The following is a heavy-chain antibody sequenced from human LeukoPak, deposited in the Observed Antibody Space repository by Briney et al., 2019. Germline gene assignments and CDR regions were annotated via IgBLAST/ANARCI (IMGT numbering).Heavy chain of an antibody. CDR1: GGTFSSYA. D-gene: IGHD2-15*01. CDR3: AREDIVVVVAATTLRFDY. CDR2: IIPILGIA. V-gene: IGHV1-69*04. Sequence: SVKVSCKASGGTFSSYAISWVRQAPGQGLEWMGRIIPILGIANYAQKFQGRVTITADKSASTAYMELSSLRSEDTAVYYCAREDIVVVVAATTLRFDYWGQGTLVTVSS. J-gene: IGHJ4*02.